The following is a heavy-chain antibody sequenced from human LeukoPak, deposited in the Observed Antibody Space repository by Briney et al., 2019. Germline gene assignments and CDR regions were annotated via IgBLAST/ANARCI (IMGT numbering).Heavy chain of an antibody. V-gene: IGHV3-48*03. J-gene: IGHJ6*03. Sequence: QTGGSLRLSCAASGFTFSSYEMNWVRQAPGKGLEWVSYISSSGSTIYYADSVKGRFTISRDNAKNSLYLQMNSLRAEDTAVYYGARGDYRTSSSWYGDYYYMDVWGKGTTVTVSS. CDR2: ISSSGSTI. CDR3: ARGDYRTSSSWYGDYYYMDV. D-gene: IGHD6-13*01. CDR1: GFTFSSYE.